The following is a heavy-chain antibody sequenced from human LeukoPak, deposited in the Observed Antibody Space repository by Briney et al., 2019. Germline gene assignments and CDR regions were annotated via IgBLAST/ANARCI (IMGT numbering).Heavy chain of an antibody. CDR2: ISSSSVTI. V-gene: IGHV3-48*04. CDR1: GFTFSSYS. Sequence: PGGSLGLSCAASGFTFSSYSMNWVRQAPGKGLEWVSYISSSSVTIYYADSVKGRFTISRDNAKNSLYLQMNSLRAEDTAVYYCARDFWSGYYDPFDYWGQGTLVTVSS. J-gene: IGHJ4*02. CDR3: ARDFWSGYYDPFDY. D-gene: IGHD3-3*01.